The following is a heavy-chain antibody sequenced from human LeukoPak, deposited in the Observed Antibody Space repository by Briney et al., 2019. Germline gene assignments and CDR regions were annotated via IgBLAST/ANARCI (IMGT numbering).Heavy chain of an antibody. CDR3: ARDCSSPH. CDR2: ISWNSGSI. V-gene: IGHV3-9*01. J-gene: IGHJ3*01. CDR1: GFTFDDYA. Sequence: GGSLRLSCAASGFTFDDYAMHWVRQAPGKGLEWVSGISWNSGSIGYADSVKGRFTISRDNAKNSLYLQMNSLRAEDTAVYYCARDCSSPHWGQGTMVTVSS. D-gene: IGHD2-2*01.